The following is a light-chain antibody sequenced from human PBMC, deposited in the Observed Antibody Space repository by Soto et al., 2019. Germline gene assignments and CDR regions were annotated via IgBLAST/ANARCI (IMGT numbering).Light chain of an antibody. CDR1: KGIRIN. J-gene: IGKJ1*01. V-gene: IGKV1D-8*01. Sequence: VIWMTQSPSFLPASTGERVPLVCRMSKGIRINLAWYQQKPGKPPELLIYAASTLQSGVPSRFSGSGSGTDFTLTISCLQSEDFATYYCQQYYSFPRTFGQGTKVEIK. CDR2: AAS. CDR3: QQYYSFPRT.